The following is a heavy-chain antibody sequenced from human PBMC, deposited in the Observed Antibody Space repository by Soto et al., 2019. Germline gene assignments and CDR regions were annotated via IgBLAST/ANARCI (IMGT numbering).Heavy chain of an antibody. V-gene: IGHV1-8*01. Sequence: SVKVSCKASGYTFTSYDINWVRQATGQGLEWMGWMNPNSGNTGYAQKFKGRVTMTRNTSISTAYMELSSLRSEDTAVYYCARGRSYGFPFDYWGQGTPVTVSS. CDR1: GYTFTSYD. CDR3: ARGRSYGFPFDY. D-gene: IGHD5-18*01. CDR2: MNPNSGNT. J-gene: IGHJ4*02.